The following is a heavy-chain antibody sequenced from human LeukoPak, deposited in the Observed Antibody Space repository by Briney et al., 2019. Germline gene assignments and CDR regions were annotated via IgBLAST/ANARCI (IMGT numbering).Heavy chain of an antibody. CDR1: GGSISSYY. CDR2: IYYSGST. CDR3: ARGYYYGSGSYPWFDP. J-gene: IGHJ5*02. V-gene: IGHV4-59*08. Sequence: PSETLSLTCTVSGGSISSYYWSWIRQPPGKGLEWIGYIYYSGSTNYNPSLESRVTISVDTSKNQFSLKLSSVTAADTAVYYCARGYYYGSGSYPWFDPWGQGTLVTVSS. D-gene: IGHD3-10*01.